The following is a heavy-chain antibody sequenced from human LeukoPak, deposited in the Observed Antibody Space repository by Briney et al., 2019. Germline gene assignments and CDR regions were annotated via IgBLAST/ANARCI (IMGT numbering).Heavy chain of an antibody. CDR3: AKDGSYGGNSPDYFVY. D-gene: IGHD4-23*01. Sequence: PGGSLRLSCAASGFIFSNYGMHWVRQAPGKGLEWVAFIRYDGSNKYYADSVKGRFTISRDNSKNTLYLQMNSLRAEDTAVYYCAKDGSYGGNSPDYFVYWGQGTLVTVSS. J-gene: IGHJ4*02. V-gene: IGHV3-30*02. CDR2: IRYDGSNK. CDR1: GFIFSNYG.